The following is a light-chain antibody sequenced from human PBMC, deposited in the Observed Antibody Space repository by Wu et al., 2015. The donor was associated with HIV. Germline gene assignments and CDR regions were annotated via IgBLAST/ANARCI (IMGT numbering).Light chain of an antibody. J-gene: IGKJ1*01. CDR1: QSLSSSY. CDR3: QQYWT. Sequence: EIVLTQSPGTLSLSPGERATLSCRASQSLSSSYLVWYQQKPGQAPRLLIYGASNRATGIPDRFSGSGSGTDFTLTITRLEPEDFAVYYCQQYWTFGQGTKVEIK. V-gene: IGKV3-20*01. CDR2: GAS.